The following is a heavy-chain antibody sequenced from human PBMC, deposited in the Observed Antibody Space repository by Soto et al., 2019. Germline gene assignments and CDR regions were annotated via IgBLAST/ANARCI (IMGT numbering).Heavy chain of an antibody. V-gene: IGHV3-30-3*01. J-gene: IGHJ3*02. CDR2: ISYDGSNK. CDR1: GFTFSSYA. CDR3: ARDAVVVGRPNPFDI. D-gene: IGHD3-22*01. Sequence: GGSLRLSCTASGFTFSSYAMHWVRQAPGKGLEWVAVISYDGSNKYYADSVKGRFTISRDTSKNTLFLQMNSLRAEDTAVYYCARDAVVVGRPNPFDIWGQGTLVTVSS.